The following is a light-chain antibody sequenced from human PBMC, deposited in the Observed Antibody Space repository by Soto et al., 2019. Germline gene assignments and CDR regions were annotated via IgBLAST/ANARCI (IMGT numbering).Light chain of an antibody. Sequence: SYELTQPPSVSVSPGQTATITCSGDNVGDKYANWYQKKPGQSPVLVAYQGNKRPSGIPERFSGSNSGNTATLTISGAQAMEEADYYCQAWDSGTYVFGPGTKLTVL. J-gene: IGLJ1*01. CDR2: QGN. CDR1: NVGDKY. V-gene: IGLV3-1*01. CDR3: QAWDSGTYV.